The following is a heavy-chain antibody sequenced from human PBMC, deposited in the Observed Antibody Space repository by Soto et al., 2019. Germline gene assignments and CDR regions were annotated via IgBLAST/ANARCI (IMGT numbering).Heavy chain of an antibody. V-gene: IGHV4-39*02. CDR3: AREQQLVQSTQNGFDP. CDR1: GGSISSSSYY. Sequence: SETLSLTCTVSGGSISSSSYYWGWIRQPPGKGLEWIGSIYYSGSTYYNPSLKSRVTISVDTSKNQFSLKLSSVTAADTAVYYCAREQQLVQSTQNGFDPWGKGTLVTVSS. D-gene: IGHD6-13*01. CDR2: IYYSGST. J-gene: IGHJ5*02.